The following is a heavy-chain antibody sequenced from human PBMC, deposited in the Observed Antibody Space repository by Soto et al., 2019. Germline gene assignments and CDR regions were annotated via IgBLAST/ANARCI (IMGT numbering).Heavy chain of an antibody. CDR1: GGSFSGYY. CDR2: INHSGST. J-gene: IGHJ5*02. D-gene: IGHD2-21*01. Sequence: SETLSLTCAVYGGSFSGYYWSWIRQPPGKGLEWIGEINHSGSTNYNPSLKSRVTISVDTSKNQFSLKLSSVTAADTAVYYCARGRNRSFLGGGNWFDPWGQGTLVTVSS. V-gene: IGHV4-34*01. CDR3: ARGRNRSFLGGGNWFDP.